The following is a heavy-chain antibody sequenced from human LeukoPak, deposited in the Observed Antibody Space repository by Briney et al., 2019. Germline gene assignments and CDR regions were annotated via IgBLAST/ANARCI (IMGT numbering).Heavy chain of an antibody. V-gene: IGHV4-59*11. CDR1: GDSISNHF. CDR2: ISYSGST. CDR3: SGGLPEDCWSGWYLWFGS. Sequence: SETLSLTCSVSGDSISNHFWNWIRQPPGKGLEWIGYISYSGSTNYNPSLKSRVTMSVDTSKNHLSLKLSSVAAADTAIYYCSGGLPEDCWSGWYLWFGSWGQGTL. D-gene: IGHD3-3*01. J-gene: IGHJ5*01.